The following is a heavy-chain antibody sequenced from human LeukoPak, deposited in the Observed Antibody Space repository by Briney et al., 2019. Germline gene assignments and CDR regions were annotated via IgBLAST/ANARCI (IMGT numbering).Heavy chain of an antibody. V-gene: IGHV1-46*03. CDR3: ARPYYYGSGSTNWFDP. CDR1: GYTFTSYY. CDR2: INPSGGST. D-gene: IGHD3-10*01. J-gene: IGHJ5*02. Sequence: ASVKVSCKASGYTFTSYYMHWVRRAPGQGLEWMGIINPSGGSTSYAQKFQGRVTMTRDTSTSTVYMELSSLRSEDTAVYYCARPYYYGSGSTNWFDPWGQGTLVTVSS.